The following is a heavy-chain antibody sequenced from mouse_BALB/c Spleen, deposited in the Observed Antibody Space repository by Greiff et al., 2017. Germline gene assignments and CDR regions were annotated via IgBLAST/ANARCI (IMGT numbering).Heavy chain of an antibody. CDR3: ARLITTGYFDY. J-gene: IGHJ2*01. V-gene: IGHV5-17*02. CDR2: ISSGSSTI. CDR1: GFTFSSFG. Sequence: EVQVVESGGGLVQPGGSRKLSCAASGFTFSSFGMHWVRQAPEKGLEWVAYISSGSSTIYYADTVKGRFTISRDNPKNTLFLQMTSLRSEDTAMYYCARLITTGYFDYWGQGTTLTVSS. D-gene: IGHD2-4*01.